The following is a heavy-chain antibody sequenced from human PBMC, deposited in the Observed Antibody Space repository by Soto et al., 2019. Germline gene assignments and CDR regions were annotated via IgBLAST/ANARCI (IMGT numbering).Heavy chain of an antibody. CDR3: ARGSRLWLKH. V-gene: IGHV4-34*01. Sequence: QVQLQQWGAGLFKPSETLSLTCAVYGGSFSGYYWSWIRQPPGKGLEWIGEINHSGSTNYNPSLKSRVTISVDTSKNQFSLKLSSVTAADTAVYYCARGSRLWLKHWGQGTLVTVSS. D-gene: IGHD5-18*01. J-gene: IGHJ1*01. CDR2: INHSGST. CDR1: GGSFSGYY.